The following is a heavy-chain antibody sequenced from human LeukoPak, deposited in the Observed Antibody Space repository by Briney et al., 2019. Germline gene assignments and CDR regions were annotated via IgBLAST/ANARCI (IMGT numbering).Heavy chain of an antibody. V-gene: IGHV3-11*04. Sequence: GGSLRLSCAASGFTFSDYYMSWIRQAPGKGLEWVSYISSSGSTIYYADSVKGRFTISRDDAKNSLYLQMNSLRAEDTAVYYCARDMDTQDAFDIWGQGTMVTVSS. CDR3: ARDMDTQDAFDI. CDR1: GFTFSDYY. J-gene: IGHJ3*02. CDR2: ISSSGSTI. D-gene: IGHD5-18*01.